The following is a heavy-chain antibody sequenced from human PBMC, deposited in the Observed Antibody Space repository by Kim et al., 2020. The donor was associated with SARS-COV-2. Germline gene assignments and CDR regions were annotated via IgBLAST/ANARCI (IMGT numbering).Heavy chain of an antibody. J-gene: IGHJ4*02. CDR3: AKKGQLLFFDY. D-gene: IGHD2-21*01. V-gene: IGHV3-23*01. CDR1: GFTFRSSD. Sequence: GGSLRLSCAASGFTFRSSDMSWVRQAPGKGLEWVSIISGGGTNTYSADSVRGRFTISRDNSKNTLYLQMNSLTADDTAVYYCAKKGQLLFFDYWGQGALV. CDR2: ISGGGTNT.